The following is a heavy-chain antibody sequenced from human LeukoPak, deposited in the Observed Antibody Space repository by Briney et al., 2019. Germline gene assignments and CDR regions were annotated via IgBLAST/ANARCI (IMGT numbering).Heavy chain of an antibody. D-gene: IGHD3-22*01. CDR3: ARSDSSGYYILDY. V-gene: IGHV4-34*09. Sequence: SETLSLTCAVYGGSFSGYYWSWIRQPPGKGLEWIGEINHSGSTNYNPSLKSRVTISVDTSKNQFSLKLSSVTAADTAVYYCARSDSSGYYILDYWGQGTLVTVSS. J-gene: IGHJ4*02. CDR1: GGSFSGYY. CDR2: INHSGST.